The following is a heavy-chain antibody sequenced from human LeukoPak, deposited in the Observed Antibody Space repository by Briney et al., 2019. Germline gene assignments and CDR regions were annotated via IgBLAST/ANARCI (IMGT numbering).Heavy chain of an antibody. CDR1: GYTFTSYA. J-gene: IGHJ4*02. Sequence: GASVKVSCKASGYTFTSYAMNWVRQAPGQGLEWMGWINTNTGNPTYALGFTGRFVFSLDTSVSTAYLQISSLKAEDTAVYYCARDIMITFGGVIGPDYWGQGTLVTVSS. CDR2: INTNTGNP. V-gene: IGHV7-4-1*02. D-gene: IGHD3-16*02. CDR3: ARDIMITFGGVIGPDY.